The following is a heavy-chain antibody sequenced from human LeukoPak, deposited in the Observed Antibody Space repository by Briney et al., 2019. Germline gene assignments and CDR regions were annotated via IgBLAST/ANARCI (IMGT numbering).Heavy chain of an antibody. CDR3: ARDWGSPFDY. J-gene: IGHJ4*02. CDR2: ISGGSVST. V-gene: IGHV3-23*01. Sequence: GGSLRLSCAASGFTFSNYVMSWVRQAPGKGLEWVSAISGGSVSTYYADSVKGRFTISRDNSKNTLYLQMNSLRAEDTAVYYCARDWGSPFDYWGQGTLVTVSS. D-gene: IGHD3-16*01. CDR1: GFTFSNYV.